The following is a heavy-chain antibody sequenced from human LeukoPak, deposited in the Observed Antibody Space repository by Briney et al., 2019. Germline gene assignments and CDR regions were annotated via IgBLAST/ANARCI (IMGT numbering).Heavy chain of an antibody. D-gene: IGHD1-26*01. Sequence: PSHTLSLTCTVFVDSISSGTYYWSWIRQPAGKGLEWIGRIYTSGNTNYNPSLKSRDTMSVDTSKNQFSLKLSSVTAADTAVYYCARDFNGSYYTYSLHYWGRGTLVTVSS. CDR3: ARDFNGSYYTYSLHY. J-gene: IGHJ4*02. CDR1: VDSISSGTYY. CDR2: IYTSGNT. V-gene: IGHV4-61*02.